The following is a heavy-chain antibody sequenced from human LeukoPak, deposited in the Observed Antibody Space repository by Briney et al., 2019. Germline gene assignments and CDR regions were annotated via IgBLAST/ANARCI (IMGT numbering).Heavy chain of an antibody. J-gene: IGHJ6*04. CDR3: ARTYGSGTLFESDV. V-gene: IGHV1-2*02. CDR1: GYTFTGYY. CDR2: INPNSGGT. D-gene: IGHD3-10*01. Sequence: GASVKVSCKASGYTFTGYYMHWVRQAPGQGLEWMGWINPNSGGTNYAQKFQGRVTMTRDTSISTAYMELSRLRSDDTAVYYCARTYGSGTLFESDVWGKGTTVTASS.